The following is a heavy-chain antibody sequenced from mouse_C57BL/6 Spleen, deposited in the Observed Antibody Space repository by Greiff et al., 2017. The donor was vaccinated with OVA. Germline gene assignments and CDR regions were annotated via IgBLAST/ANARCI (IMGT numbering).Heavy chain of an antibody. V-gene: IGHV2-2*02. Sequence: VKLMESGPGLVQPSQSLSITCTVSGFSLTSYGVHWVRQSPGKGLEWLGVIWSGGSTDYNAAFISRLSISKDNSKSQVFFKMNSLQANYTAIYYCARGLGRVYAMDYWGQGTSVTVSS. CDR3: ARGLGRVYAMDY. D-gene: IGHD4-1*01. J-gene: IGHJ4*01. CDR2: IWSGGST. CDR1: GFSLTSYG.